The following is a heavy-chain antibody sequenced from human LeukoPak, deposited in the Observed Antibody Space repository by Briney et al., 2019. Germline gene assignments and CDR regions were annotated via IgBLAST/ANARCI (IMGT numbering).Heavy chain of an antibody. Sequence: SQTLSLTCAVSGGSISSGGYSWSWIRQPQGKGLEWIGYIYHSGSTYYNPSLKSRVTISVDRSKNQFSLKLSSVTAADTAVYYCARAGYSSGWQPFPFDYWGQGTLVTVSS. CDR1: GGSISSGGYS. CDR3: ARAGYSSGWQPFPFDY. D-gene: IGHD6-19*01. J-gene: IGHJ4*02. CDR2: IYHSGST. V-gene: IGHV4-30-2*01.